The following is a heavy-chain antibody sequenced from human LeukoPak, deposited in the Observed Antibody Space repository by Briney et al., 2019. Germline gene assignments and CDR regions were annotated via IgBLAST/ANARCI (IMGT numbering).Heavy chain of an antibody. CDR1: GSKLGAIW. CDR2: IKQDGSEK. Sequence: GGPLSLPCQALGSKLGAIWMTWAGQAPGKGLDWGANIKQDGSEKYYVDSVKGRFTISRDNAKNSLYLQMNSLRAEDTAVYYCAREGPSVTPYYWGQGTLVTVSS. CDR3: AREGPSVTPYY. J-gene: IGHJ4*02. D-gene: IGHD4-17*01. V-gene: IGHV3-7*01.